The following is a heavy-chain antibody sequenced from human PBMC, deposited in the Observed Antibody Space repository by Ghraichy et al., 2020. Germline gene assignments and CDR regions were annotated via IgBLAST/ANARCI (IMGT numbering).Heavy chain of an antibody. CDR1: GHTFGTYG. V-gene: IGHV1-18*01. Sequence: ASVKVSCKTSGHTFGTYGISWVRQAPGQGLEWMGWISPNNGDTNYAQKFQGRVTMTTDTSTSTVYMELRSLISDDTAVYYCARDEANWNEFAAGFVMDVWGQGTTVTVSS. CDR3: ARDEANWNEFAAGFVMDV. CDR2: ISPNNGDT. D-gene: IGHD1-1*01. J-gene: IGHJ6*02.